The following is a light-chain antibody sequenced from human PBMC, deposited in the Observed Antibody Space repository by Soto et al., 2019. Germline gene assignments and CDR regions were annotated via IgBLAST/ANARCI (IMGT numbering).Light chain of an antibody. CDR2: DAS. CDR1: QDIRSS. V-gene: IGKV1-9*01. CDR3: QQLASCAIGT. J-gene: IGKJ4*01. Sequence: DIQLTQSPSFLSASVGDRVTITCRASQDIRSSLAWSQQKPGKAPKLLIYDASTLQTGVPSRFRGRGSETEFTVKISRLQPEDFATYTCQQLASCAIGTLGGGTKVDIK.